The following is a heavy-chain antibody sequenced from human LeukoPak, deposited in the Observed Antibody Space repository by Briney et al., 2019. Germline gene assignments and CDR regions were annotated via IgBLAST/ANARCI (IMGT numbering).Heavy chain of an antibody. J-gene: IGHJ6*03. V-gene: IGHV3-48*03. Sequence: GGSLRLSCTVSGFTFSEYEMTWVRQAPGKGLEWVSTIKSSGSTVHYSDSVKGRFTISRDNAKNSVDLQMNSLRAEDTAVYYCARDGDRAEYCMDVWGKGTTVTVSS. CDR3: ARDGDRAEYCMDV. CDR2: IKSSGSTV. CDR1: GFTFSEYE.